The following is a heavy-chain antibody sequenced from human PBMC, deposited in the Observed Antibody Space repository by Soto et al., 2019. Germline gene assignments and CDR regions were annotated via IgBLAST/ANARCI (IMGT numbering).Heavy chain of an antibody. V-gene: IGHV3-21*01. Sequence: GGSLRLSCAASGFIFSTYTINWVRQAPGKGLEWVASISSSSRDIFYADSVKARFTISRDNANSSVDLQMNSLRVGDTAIYYCARGSWGGDGIDVWGQGTKVPVYS. CDR2: ISSSSRDI. CDR1: GFIFSTYT. CDR3: ARGSWGGDGIDV. D-gene: IGHD7-27*01. J-gene: IGHJ6*02.